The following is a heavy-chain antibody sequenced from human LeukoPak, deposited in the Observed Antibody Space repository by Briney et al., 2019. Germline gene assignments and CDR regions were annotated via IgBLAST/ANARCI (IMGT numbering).Heavy chain of an antibody. J-gene: IGHJ6*03. Sequence: SVKVSCKASGGTFSSYAISWVRQAPGQGLEWMGGIIPIFGTANYAQKFQGRVTITADESTSAAYMELSSLRSEDTAVYYCARVHAAADYYYYYMDVWGKGTTVTISS. CDR1: GGTFSSYA. D-gene: IGHD6-13*01. V-gene: IGHV1-69*01. CDR3: ARVHAAADYYYYYMDV. CDR2: IIPIFGTA.